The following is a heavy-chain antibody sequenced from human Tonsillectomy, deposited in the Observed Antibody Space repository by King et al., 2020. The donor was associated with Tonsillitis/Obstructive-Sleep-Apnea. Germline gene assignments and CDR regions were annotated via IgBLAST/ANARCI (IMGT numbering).Heavy chain of an antibody. CDR1: GYTFTRYY. CDR2: INPSGGST. CDR3: ASSIAVAGFFDY. Sequence: QLVQSGAEVKKPGASVKGSCKASGYTFTRYYMHWVRQAPGQGLEWMGIINPSGGSTRYAKKFHGRVTMTRDTSTSTVYMELSSLRSEDTAVYYCASSIAVAGFFDYWGQGTLVTVSS. D-gene: IGHD6-19*01. V-gene: IGHV1-46*01. J-gene: IGHJ4*02.